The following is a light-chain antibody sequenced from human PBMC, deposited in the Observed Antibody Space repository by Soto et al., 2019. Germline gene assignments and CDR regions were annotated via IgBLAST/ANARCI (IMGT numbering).Light chain of an antibody. CDR2: RNN. V-gene: IGLV1-47*01. Sequence: VLTQPPSASGTPGQRVTISCSGSSSNIGSNYVYWYQQLPGTAPKLLIYRNNQRPSGVPDRFSGSKSGTSASLAISGLRSEDEADYYCAAWDDSLSGRVFGGGTKVTVL. J-gene: IGLJ3*02. CDR3: AAWDDSLSGRV. CDR1: SSNIGSNY.